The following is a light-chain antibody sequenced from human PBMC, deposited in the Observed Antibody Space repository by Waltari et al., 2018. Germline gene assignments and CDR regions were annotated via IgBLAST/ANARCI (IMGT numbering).Light chain of an antibody. CDR3: LQHNTYPLT. J-gene: IGKJ4*01. Sequence: DIQMTQSPSSLSASVRDRVPIACRASQGLRKDLGWFQQKPGRAPKRLIYAAFRLQTGVPSRFSGSGFGTEFTLTISSLRPEDFAIYYCLQHNTYPLTFGGGTKVEV. CDR2: AAF. V-gene: IGKV1-17*01. CDR1: QGLRKD.